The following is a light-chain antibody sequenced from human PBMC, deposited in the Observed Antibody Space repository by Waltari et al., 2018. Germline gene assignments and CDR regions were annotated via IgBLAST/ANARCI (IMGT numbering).Light chain of an antibody. CDR1: SSHTGSHP. Sequence: QSVLTQPPSASGTPGQRVAISCSGSSSHTGSHPVTWYQQLPATAPKLLIYPTNQRPSGVPDRCSGSKSGTSASLAISGLQSEDEANYYCSAWDDSLNGVVFGGGTKLTVL. CDR2: PTN. CDR3: SAWDDSLNGVV. V-gene: IGLV1-44*01. J-gene: IGLJ2*01.